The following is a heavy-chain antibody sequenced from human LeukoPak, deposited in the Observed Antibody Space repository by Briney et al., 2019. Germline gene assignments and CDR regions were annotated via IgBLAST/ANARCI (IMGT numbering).Heavy chain of an antibody. V-gene: IGHV3-53*01. CDR2: IYSGGST. D-gene: IGHD5-24*01. J-gene: IGHJ4*02. Sequence: GGSLRLSCAASGFTVSSNYMSWVRQAPGKGLEWVSVIYSGGSTYYADSVKGRFTISRDNSKNTLYLQMSSLRAEDTAVYYCAREGDGYNFLFDYWGQGTLVTVSS. CDR1: GFTVSSNY. CDR3: AREGDGYNFLFDY.